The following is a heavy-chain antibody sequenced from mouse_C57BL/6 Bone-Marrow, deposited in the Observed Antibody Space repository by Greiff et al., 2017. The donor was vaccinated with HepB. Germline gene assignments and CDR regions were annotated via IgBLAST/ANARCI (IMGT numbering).Heavy chain of an antibody. CDR3: TRCDGYYGFAY. D-gene: IGHD2-3*01. CDR2: ISSGGDYI. CDR1: GFTFSSYA. J-gene: IGHJ3*01. V-gene: IGHV5-9-1*02. Sequence: EVQGVESGEGLVKPGGSLKLSCAASGFTFSSYAMSWVRQTPEKRLEWVAYISSGGDYIYYADTVKGRFTISRDNARNTLYLQMSSLKSEDTAMYYCTRCDGYYGFAYWGQGTLVTVSA.